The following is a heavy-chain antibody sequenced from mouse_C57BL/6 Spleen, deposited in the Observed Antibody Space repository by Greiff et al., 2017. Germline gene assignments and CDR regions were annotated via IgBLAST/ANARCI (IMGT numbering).Heavy chain of an antibody. CDR2: IDPSDSET. V-gene: IGHV1-52*01. D-gene: IGHD2-12*01. Sequence: QVQLQQPGAELVRPGSSVKLSCKASGYTFTSYWMHWVKQRPIQGLAWIGNIDPSDSETHYNQKFKDKAPLTVDKSSSTAYMQLSSLSSGDSAVYCGARYCYAGAYWGQGTLVTVSA. J-gene: IGHJ3*01. CDR3: ARYCYAGAY. CDR1: GYTFTSYW.